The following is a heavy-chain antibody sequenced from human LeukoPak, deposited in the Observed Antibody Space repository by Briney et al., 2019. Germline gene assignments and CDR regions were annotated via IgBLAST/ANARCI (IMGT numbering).Heavy chain of an antibody. Sequence: ASETLSLTCSVSGGSMNSYYWSWIRQSPGKGLEWVGRIKSKTDGGTTDYAAPVKGRFTVSRDDSENRVYLQMNSLKTEDTAVYYCTTWTSHWGQGTLVTVSS. D-gene: IGHD1-1*01. V-gene: IGHV3-15*01. CDR1: GGSMNSYY. J-gene: IGHJ4*02. CDR2: IKSKTDGGTT. CDR3: TTWTSH.